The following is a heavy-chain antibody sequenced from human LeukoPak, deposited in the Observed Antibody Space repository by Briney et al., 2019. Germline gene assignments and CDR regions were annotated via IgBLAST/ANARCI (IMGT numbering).Heavy chain of an antibody. Sequence: GGSLRLSCAASGFTFSSYSMNWVRQAPGKGLEWVSSISSSSSYIYYADSVKGRSTISRDNAKNSPYLQMNSLRAEDTAVYYCARDPEYSSSSREFDYWGQGTLVTVSS. CDR2: ISSSSSYI. CDR1: GFTFSSYS. V-gene: IGHV3-21*01. D-gene: IGHD6-6*01. CDR3: ARDPEYSSSSREFDY. J-gene: IGHJ4*02.